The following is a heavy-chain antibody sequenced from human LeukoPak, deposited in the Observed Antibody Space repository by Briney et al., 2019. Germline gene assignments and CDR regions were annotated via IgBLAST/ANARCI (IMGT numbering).Heavy chain of an antibody. CDR3: ATPSLRYSGSYLYDY. Sequence: SVKVSCKASGGTFSSYAISWVRQAPGQGLEWMGGIIPIFGTANYAQKFQGRVTITTDESTSTAHMELSSLRSEDTAVYYCATPSLRYSGSYLYDYWGQGTLVTVTS. J-gene: IGHJ4*02. CDR2: IIPIFGTA. D-gene: IGHD1-26*01. V-gene: IGHV1-69*05. CDR1: GGTFSSYA.